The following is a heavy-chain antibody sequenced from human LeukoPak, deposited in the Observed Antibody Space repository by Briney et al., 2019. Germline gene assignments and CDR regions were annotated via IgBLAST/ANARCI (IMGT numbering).Heavy chain of an antibody. CDR2: INPSDGST. V-gene: IGHV1-46*01. D-gene: IGHD3-22*01. CDR1: GYIFTSYQ. CDR3: AREPEPYYYDSSGYYSPASAFDI. J-gene: IGHJ3*02. Sequence: ASVKVSCKASGYIFTSYQMHWVRQAPGQGLEWMGIINPSDGSTNSAQKFQGRVTITADESTSTAYMELSSLRSEDTAVYYCAREPEPYYYDSSGYYSPASAFDIWGQGTMVTVSS.